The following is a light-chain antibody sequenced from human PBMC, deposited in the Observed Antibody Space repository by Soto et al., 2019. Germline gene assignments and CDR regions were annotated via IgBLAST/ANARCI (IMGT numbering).Light chain of an antibody. J-gene: IGKJ1*01. CDR3: QQYNNWTRT. CDR2: DAS. V-gene: IGKV3-11*01. Sequence: EIVLTQSPSTLSFSPWERATLSCMASQSVNIYLAWYQQKPGLAPRLLIYDASSRATGVPARFSGSGSGTHFTLTLSSLEPEDFAVYYCQQYNNWTRTLGQGPKV. CDR1: QSVNIY.